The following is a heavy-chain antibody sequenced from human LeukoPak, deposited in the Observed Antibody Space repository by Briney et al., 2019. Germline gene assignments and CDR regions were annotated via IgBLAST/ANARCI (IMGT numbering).Heavy chain of an antibody. V-gene: IGHV3-48*01. J-gene: IGHJ4*02. D-gene: IGHD3-16*01. CDR3: ARDSESVWGSYYFDY. CDR2: ISSSSSTI. Sequence: GESLRLSCAASGFTFSSYSMNWVRQAPGKGLEWVSYISSSSSTIYYADSVKGRFTISRDNAKNSLYLQMNSLRAEDTAVYYCARDSESVWGSYYFDYWRQGTLVTVSS. CDR1: GFTFSSYS.